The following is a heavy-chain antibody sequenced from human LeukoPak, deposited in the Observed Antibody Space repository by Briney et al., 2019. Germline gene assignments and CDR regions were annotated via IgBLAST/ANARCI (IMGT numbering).Heavy chain of an antibody. Sequence: GGSLRLSCAASGLTFSSYGMHWVRQAPGKGLEWVAFIRYDGSNKYYADSVKGRFTISRDNSKNTLYLQMNSLRAEDTAVYYCAKSEYNWNDFDYWGQGTLVTVSS. CDR2: IRYDGSNK. CDR1: GLTFSSYG. J-gene: IGHJ4*02. D-gene: IGHD1-1*01. V-gene: IGHV3-30*02. CDR3: AKSEYNWNDFDY.